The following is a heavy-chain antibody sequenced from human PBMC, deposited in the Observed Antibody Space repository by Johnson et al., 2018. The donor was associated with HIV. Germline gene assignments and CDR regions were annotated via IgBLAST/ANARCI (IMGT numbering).Heavy chain of an antibody. CDR2: ISHDRSNK. CDR1: GFTFSSYA. J-gene: IGHJ3*02. CDR3: AFESGSYFRHAFDI. V-gene: IGHV3-30-3*01. Sequence: QVQLVESGGGLVQPGGSLRLSCAASGFTFSSYAMHWVRQAPGKGLEWVAVISHDRSNKYYADSVKGRFTISRDNSKNTLYLQMNSLRSEDTAVYSCAFESGSYFRHAFDIWGQGTMVTVSS. D-gene: IGHD1-26*01.